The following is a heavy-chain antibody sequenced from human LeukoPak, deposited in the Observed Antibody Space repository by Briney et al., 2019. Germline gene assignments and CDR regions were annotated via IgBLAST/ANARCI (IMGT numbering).Heavy chain of an antibody. D-gene: IGHD6-13*01. CDR2: INPSGGST. CDR1: GYTFTSYY. Sequence: ASVKVSCKASGYTFTSYYMHWVRQAPGQGLEWMGIINPSGGSTSYAQKFQGRVTMTRDTSTSTVYMELSSLRSEDTAVYYCARDLQSSSWYGLSQHHSNWFDPWGQGTLVTVSS. J-gene: IGHJ5*02. CDR3: ARDLQSSSWYGLSQHHSNWFDP. V-gene: IGHV1-46*01.